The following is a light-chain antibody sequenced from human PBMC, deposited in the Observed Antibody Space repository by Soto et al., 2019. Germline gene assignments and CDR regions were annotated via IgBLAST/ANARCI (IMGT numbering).Light chain of an antibody. V-gene: IGLV1-40*01. CDR3: QSYDNRLSGVE. CDR1: SSNIGAGYD. Sequence: QSVLTQTPSVSGAPGQRVTISCTGSSSNIGAGYDVHWYQQLPGTVPKLLIYDNVNRPSGVPDRFSGSRSGTSASLAITGLQSEDEADYYCQSYDNRLSGVEFGGGTKLTVL. CDR2: DNV. J-gene: IGLJ2*01.